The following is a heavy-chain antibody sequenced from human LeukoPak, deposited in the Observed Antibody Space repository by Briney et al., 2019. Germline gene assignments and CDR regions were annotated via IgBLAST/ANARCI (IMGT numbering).Heavy chain of an antibody. D-gene: IGHD4-17*01. CDR2: VSSDGSIT. V-gene: IGHV3-74*03. CDR1: GFTFSDYV. J-gene: IGHJ3*02. CDR3: ARGGDYGFDAFDI. Sequence: GGSLRLSCAASGFTFSDYVMHWVRHASGRGLEWVSRVSSDGSITMYADFAKGRFTISRDNAKSTLFLQMNSLRAEDTAVYYCARGGDYGFDAFDIWGQGTMVTVSS.